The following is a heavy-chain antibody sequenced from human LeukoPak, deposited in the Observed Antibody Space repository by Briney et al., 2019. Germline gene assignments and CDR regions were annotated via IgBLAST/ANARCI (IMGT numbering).Heavy chain of an antibody. CDR1: GFTFSSYA. Sequence: PGGSLRLSCAASGFTFSSYAMSWVRQAPGKGLEWVSAISGSGGSTYYADSVKGRFTISRDNSKNTLYLQMNSLRAEDTAVYYCAKGVIAVVVAATHDDAFDIWGQGTMVTVSS. V-gene: IGHV3-23*01. CDR3: AKGVIAVVVAATHDDAFDI. CDR2: ISGSGGST. J-gene: IGHJ3*02. D-gene: IGHD2-15*01.